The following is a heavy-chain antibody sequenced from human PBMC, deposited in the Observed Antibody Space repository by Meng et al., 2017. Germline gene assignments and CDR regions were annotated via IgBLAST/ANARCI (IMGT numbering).Heavy chain of an antibody. D-gene: IGHD5-12*01. CDR3: AREIGGAGYH. CDR2: INPRSGDT. V-gene: IGHV1-2*06. Sequence: ASVKVSCKASGYTFIGYYMHWVRQAPGQGLEWMGRINPRSGDTNSAQKFQGRVTMTRDTSISTAYMDLSSLRSDDTAVYYCAREIGGAGYHWGQGTLVTVSS. CDR1: GYTFIGYY. J-gene: IGHJ4*02.